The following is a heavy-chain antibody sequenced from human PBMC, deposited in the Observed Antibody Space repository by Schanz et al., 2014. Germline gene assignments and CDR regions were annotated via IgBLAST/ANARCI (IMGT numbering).Heavy chain of an antibody. CDR2: MNPNSGNP. V-gene: IGHV1-8*02. J-gene: IGHJ4*02. CDR3: ARGRTFDY. CDR1: GGTFSTYT. Sequence: QVQLVPSGAEVKKPGSSVKVSCKASGGTFSTYTISWVRQAPGQGLEWLGWMNPNSGNPGFAQKFRGRVTMTRNTSMSTAYIELHILTSEDTAVYYCARGRTFDYWGQGTLVTVSS.